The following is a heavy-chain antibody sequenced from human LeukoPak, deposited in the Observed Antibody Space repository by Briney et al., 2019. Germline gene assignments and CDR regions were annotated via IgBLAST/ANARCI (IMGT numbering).Heavy chain of an antibody. CDR1: GFTFSSYW. Sequence: GSLRLSCAASGFTFSSYWMSWVRQAPGKGLEWVANIKQDGSEKYYVDSVKGRFTISRDNAKNSLYLQMNSLRAEDTAVYYCARDLKQWLVQRGAFDIWGQGTMVTVSS. D-gene: IGHD6-19*01. CDR2: IKQDGSEK. V-gene: IGHV3-7*01. CDR3: ARDLKQWLVQRGAFDI. J-gene: IGHJ3*02.